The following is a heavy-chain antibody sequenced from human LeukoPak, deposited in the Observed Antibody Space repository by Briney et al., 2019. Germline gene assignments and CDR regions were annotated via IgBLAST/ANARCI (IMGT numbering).Heavy chain of an antibody. V-gene: IGHV3-30*14. CDR1: GSTFSTDA. Sequence: GSLRLSCAASGSTFSTDAMHWGRPAPGKGLEWVAVISDDGSKIYYADSGKGRFTISRDNSKNTLYLQMNSLRAEDTAVYYCARENYGDYPEDYWGQGTLVTVSS. CDR3: ARENYGDYPEDY. J-gene: IGHJ4*02. CDR2: ISDDGSKI. D-gene: IGHD4-17*01.